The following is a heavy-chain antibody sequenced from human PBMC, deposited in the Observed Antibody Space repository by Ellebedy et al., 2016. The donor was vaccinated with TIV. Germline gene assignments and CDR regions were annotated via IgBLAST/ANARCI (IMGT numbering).Heavy chain of an antibody. D-gene: IGHD3-10*01. CDR2: IKSKTDGGAT. Sequence: GESLKISCAASGLTFNNAWMNWVRQAPGKGLEWVGRIKSKTDGGATEYAATVKGRFAISTDDSKNTLYLQMNSLKTEDTAVYYCTTLSSGFFGDWGQGTLVTVSS. V-gene: IGHV3-15*01. J-gene: IGHJ4*02. CDR3: TTLSSGFFGD. CDR1: GLTFNNAW.